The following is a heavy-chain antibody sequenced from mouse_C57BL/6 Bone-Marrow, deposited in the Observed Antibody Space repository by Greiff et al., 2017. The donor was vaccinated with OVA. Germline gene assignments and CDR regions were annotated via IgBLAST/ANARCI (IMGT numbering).Heavy chain of an antibody. CDR3: VPPYYGSSYGYFDV. CDR2: IHPNSGST. Sequence: VQLQQPGAELVKPGASVKLSCKASGYTFTSYWMHWVKQRPGQGLEWIGMIHPNSGSTNYNEKFKSKATLTVDKSSSTAYMQLSSLTSEDSAVYYCVPPYYGSSYGYFDVWGTGTTVTVSS. J-gene: IGHJ1*03. CDR1: GYTFTSYW. D-gene: IGHD1-1*01. V-gene: IGHV1-64*01.